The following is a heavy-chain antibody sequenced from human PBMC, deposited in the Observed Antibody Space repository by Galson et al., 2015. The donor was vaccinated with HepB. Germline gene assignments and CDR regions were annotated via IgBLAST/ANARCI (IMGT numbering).Heavy chain of an antibody. J-gene: IGHJ4*02. V-gene: IGHV3-30*04. CDR2: ISYDGSNK. CDR3: ARDWVIFPGQWLVDGGLDY. D-gene: IGHD6-19*01. Sequence: SLRLSCAASGFTFSSYAMHWVRQAPGKGLEWVAVISYDGSNKYYADSVKGRFTISRDNSKNTLYLQMNSLRAEDTAVYYCARDWVIFPGQWLVDGGLDYWGQGTLVTVSS. CDR1: GFTFSSYA.